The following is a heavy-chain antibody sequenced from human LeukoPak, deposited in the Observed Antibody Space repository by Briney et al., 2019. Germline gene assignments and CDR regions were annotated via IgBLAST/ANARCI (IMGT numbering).Heavy chain of an antibody. V-gene: IGHV4-34*01. CDR2: INHSGST. J-gene: IGHJ2*01. CDR1: GGSFSGYY. CDR3: ARARRIAARLYWYFDL. Sequence: PSETLSLTCAVYGGSFSGYYWSWIRQPPGKGLEWIGEINHSGSTNYNPSLKSRVTISVDTSKNQFSLKLSSVTAADTAVCYCARARRIAARLYWYFDLWGRGTLVTVSS. D-gene: IGHD6-6*01.